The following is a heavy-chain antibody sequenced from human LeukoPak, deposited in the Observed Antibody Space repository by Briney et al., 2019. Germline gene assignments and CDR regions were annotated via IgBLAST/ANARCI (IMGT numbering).Heavy chain of an antibody. CDR2: ISSSSSTI. J-gene: IGHJ4*02. Sequence: GGSLRLSCAASGFTFNRYSMNWVRQAPGKGLEWVSYISSSSSTIYYADSVKGRFTISRDNAKNSLYLQMNSLRAEDTAVYYCARVGTNYYGSGSYYNFDYWGQGTLVTVSS. CDR1: GFTFNRYS. CDR3: ARVGTNYYGSGSYYNFDY. V-gene: IGHV3-48*04. D-gene: IGHD3-10*01.